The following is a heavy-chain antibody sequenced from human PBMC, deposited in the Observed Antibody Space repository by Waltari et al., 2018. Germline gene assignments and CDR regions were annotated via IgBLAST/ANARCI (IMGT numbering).Heavy chain of an antibody. V-gene: IGHV1-2*02. D-gene: IGHD6-19*01. Sequence: QVQLVQSGAEVKKPGASVTISCRASGYTFSGSYMHWVRQAPGQGLEWMGWINPYNGGTNYAQKFQGRVTMTIDTSISTAYMQLSRLRYDDTAMYYCARGGYNSGRWNWGQGTLVTVSS. CDR3: ARGGYNSGRWN. CDR2: INPYNGGT. J-gene: IGHJ4*02. CDR1: GYTFSGSY.